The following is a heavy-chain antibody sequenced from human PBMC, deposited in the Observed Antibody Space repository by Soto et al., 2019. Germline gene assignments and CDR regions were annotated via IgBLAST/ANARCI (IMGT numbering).Heavy chain of an antibody. CDR1: GYTFTSYG. D-gene: IGHD3-10*01. J-gene: IGHJ5*02. V-gene: IGHV1-3*01. CDR3: ARGDHYGSGSYPAWFDP. Sequence: ASVKVSCKASGYTFTSYGISWVRQAPGQGLEWMGWINAGNGNTKYSQKFQGRVTITRDTSASTAYMELSSLRSEDTAVYYCARGDHYGSGSYPAWFDPWGQGTLVTVSS. CDR2: INAGNGNT.